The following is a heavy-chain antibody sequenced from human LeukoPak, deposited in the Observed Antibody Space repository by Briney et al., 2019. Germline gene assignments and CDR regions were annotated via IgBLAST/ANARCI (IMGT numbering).Heavy chain of an antibody. J-gene: IGHJ4*02. Sequence: GGSLRLSCAASGFTFSSYWMSWVRQAPGKGLEWVANIKQDGSEKYYVDSVKGRFTISRDNAKNSLYLQMNSLRAEDTAVYYCARGPFGSSFDYWGQGTLVTVSP. V-gene: IGHV3-7*03. CDR2: IKQDGSEK. D-gene: IGHD6-6*01. CDR1: GFTFSSYW. CDR3: ARGPFGSSFDY.